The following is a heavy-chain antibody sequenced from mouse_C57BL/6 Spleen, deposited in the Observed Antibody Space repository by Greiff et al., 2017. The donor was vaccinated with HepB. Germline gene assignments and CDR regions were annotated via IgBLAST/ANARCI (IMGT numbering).Heavy chain of an antibody. CDR2: IYPGDGDT. Sequence: VQLQQSGPELVKPGASVKISCKASGYAFSSSWMNWVKQSPGKGLEWIGRIYPGDGDTNYNGKFKGKATLTADKSSSTAYMQLSSLPSEDSAVYFCARLENYSNYDWYFDVWGTGTTVTVSS. CDR3: ARLENYSNYDWYFDV. CDR1: GYAFSSSW. J-gene: IGHJ1*03. V-gene: IGHV1-82*01. D-gene: IGHD2-5*01.